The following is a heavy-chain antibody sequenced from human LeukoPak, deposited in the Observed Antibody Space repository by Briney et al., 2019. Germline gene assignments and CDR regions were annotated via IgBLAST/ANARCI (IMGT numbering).Heavy chain of an antibody. D-gene: IGHD6-13*01. CDR3: ARSTWYSSSFNY. CDR2: MNPNSGNT. J-gene: IGHJ4*02. Sequence: ASVKVSCKASGCTFTSYDINWVRHATGQGLEWMGWMNPNSGNTGYAQKFQGRVTITRDTSASTAYMELSSLRSEDTAVYYSARSTWYSSSFNYWGQGTLVTVSS. V-gene: IGHV1-8*03. CDR1: GCTFTSYD.